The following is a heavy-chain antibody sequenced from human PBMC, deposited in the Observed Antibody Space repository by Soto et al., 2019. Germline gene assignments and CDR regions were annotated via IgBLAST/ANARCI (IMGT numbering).Heavy chain of an antibody. Sequence: PGGSLRLSCAASGFAFSSYSMNWVRQAPGKGLEWVSSISSSSSYIYYADSVKGRFTISRDNAKNSLYLQMNSLRAEDTAVYYCAREDYDYIGTGFDYWGQGTLVTVSS. CDR2: ISSSSSYI. V-gene: IGHV3-21*01. J-gene: IGHJ4*02. CDR1: GFAFSSYS. CDR3: AREDYDYIGTGFDY. D-gene: IGHD3-16*01.